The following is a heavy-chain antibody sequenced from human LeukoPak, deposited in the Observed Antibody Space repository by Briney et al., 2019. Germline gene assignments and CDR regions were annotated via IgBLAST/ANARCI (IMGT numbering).Heavy chain of an antibody. V-gene: IGHV1-2*02. CDR3: ARGTARGSSGWYDY. CDR2: INPNSGAT. J-gene: IGHJ4*02. Sequence: GASVKVSCKASGYTFTGYYMHWVRQAPGQGLEWMGWINPNSGATNYAQKFQGRVTMTWDTSISTAYMELSRLRSDDTAVYYCARGTARGSSGWYDYWGQGTLVTVSS. CDR1: GYTFTGYY. D-gene: IGHD6-19*01.